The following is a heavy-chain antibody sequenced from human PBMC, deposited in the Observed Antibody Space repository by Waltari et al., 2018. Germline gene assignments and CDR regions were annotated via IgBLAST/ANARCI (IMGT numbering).Heavy chain of an antibody. Sequence: QVQLVQSGAEVKKPGATVKVSCTGSGYTFTTYVINWVRQATGQGRGWRGWMNPNSGNTGYEQKFQGRVTMTRNTSISTAYMELSRLRSEDTAVYSCARGIVGATDYWGQGTLVTVSS. J-gene: IGHJ4*02. CDR2: MNPNSGNT. D-gene: IGHD1-26*01. CDR1: GYTFTTYV. V-gene: IGHV1-8*01. CDR3: ARGIVGATDY.